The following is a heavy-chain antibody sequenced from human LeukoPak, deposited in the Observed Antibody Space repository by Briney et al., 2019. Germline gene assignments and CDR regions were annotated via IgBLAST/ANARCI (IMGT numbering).Heavy chain of an antibody. CDR1: GFTFSDYY. V-gene: IGHV3-11*01. D-gene: IGHD2-15*01. Sequence: GGSLRLSCAASGFTFSDYYMSWIRQAPGQGLEWVSHISTTGNSIYYADSVKGRFTISRDNAKNSLYLQMNSLRPEDMALYYCAKDVSLGYCSGGSCSAHFDYWGRGTLVTVSS. CDR3: AKDVSLGYCSGGSCSAHFDY. CDR2: ISTTGNSI. J-gene: IGHJ4*02.